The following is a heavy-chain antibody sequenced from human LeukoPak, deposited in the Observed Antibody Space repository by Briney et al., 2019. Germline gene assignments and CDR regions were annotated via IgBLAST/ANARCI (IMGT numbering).Heavy chain of an antibody. Sequence: ASVKVSCKASGYTFTSYGINWVRQAPGQGLEWMGWISAYNGNTNYAQKLQGRVTMTTDTSTSTAYMELSSLRSEDMAVYYCARGEVEGGIAAAGDFDYWGQGTLVTVSS. J-gene: IGHJ4*02. V-gene: IGHV1-18*03. D-gene: IGHD6-13*01. CDR2: ISAYNGNT. CDR1: GYTFTSYG. CDR3: ARGEVEGGIAAAGDFDY.